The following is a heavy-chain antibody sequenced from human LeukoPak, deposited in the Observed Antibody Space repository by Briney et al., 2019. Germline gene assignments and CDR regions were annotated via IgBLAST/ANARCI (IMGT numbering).Heavy chain of an antibody. CDR2: IIPVFGTA. V-gene: IGHV1-69*13. J-gene: IGHJ5*02. CDR3: ARDYCSGGSCPGPEYNWFDP. D-gene: IGHD2-15*01. CDR1: GGTFSSYA. Sequence: SVKVSCKASGGTFSSYAISWVRQAPGQGLEWMGGIIPVFGTANYAQKFQGRVTITADESTSTAYMELSSLRSEDTAVYYCARDYCSGGSCPGPEYNWFDPWGQGTLVTVSS.